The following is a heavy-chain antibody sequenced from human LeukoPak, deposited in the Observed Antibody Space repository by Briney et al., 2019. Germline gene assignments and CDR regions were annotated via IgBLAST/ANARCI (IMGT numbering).Heavy chain of an antibody. Sequence: GGSLRLSCAASGFTFSAAWMNWVRQAPGKGLEWVARIASETYGGTIVFAAPVQGRFTISRDDSKNTLYLQMNSLKTEDTAVYYCTTDPAGVTTATSPNYYFDYWGQGTLVTVSS. CDR2: IASETYGGTI. D-gene: IGHD4-17*01. CDR3: TTDPAGVTTATSPNYYFDY. CDR1: GFTFSAAW. J-gene: IGHJ4*02. V-gene: IGHV3-15*04.